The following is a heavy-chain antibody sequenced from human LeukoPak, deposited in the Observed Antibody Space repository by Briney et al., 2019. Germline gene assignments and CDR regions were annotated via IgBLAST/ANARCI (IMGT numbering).Heavy chain of an antibody. CDR1: GYTFTRYG. CDR2: ISSNNGNT. Sequence: ASVKVSCKASGYTFTRYGFSWVRQAPGQGLEWMGWISSNNGNTKYAQKLQGRVTTTADTTTSTAYMELRSLRSDDTAVYYCARSLHYYDNSGLFIQYWGQGTLVTVSS. CDR3: ARSLHYYDNSGLFIQY. V-gene: IGHV1-18*01. J-gene: IGHJ1*01. D-gene: IGHD3-22*01.